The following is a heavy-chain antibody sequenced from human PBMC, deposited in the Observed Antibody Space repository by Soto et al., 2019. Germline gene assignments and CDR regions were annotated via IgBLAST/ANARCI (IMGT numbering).Heavy chain of an antibody. V-gene: IGHV1-24*01. J-gene: IGHJ4*02. D-gene: IGHD3-10*01. CDR3: ATETTRRITMVRGATTFDY. CDR2: FDPEDGET. CDR1: GNTLTELS. Sequence: GASVKVSCKVSGNTLTELSIHWVRQAPGKGLEWMGGFDPEDGETIYAQKFQGRVTMTEDTSTDTAYMELSSLRSEDTAVYYCATETTRRITMVRGATTFDYWGQGTLVTVSS.